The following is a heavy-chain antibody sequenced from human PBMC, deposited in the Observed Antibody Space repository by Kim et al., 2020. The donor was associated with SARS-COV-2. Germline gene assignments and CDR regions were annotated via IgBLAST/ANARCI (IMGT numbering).Heavy chain of an antibody. Sequence: SETLSLTCTVSGGSISSSSYYWGWIRQPPGKGLEWIGSIYYSGSTYYNPSLKSRVTISVDTSKNQFSLKLSSVTAADTAVYYCARLTRYCTNGVCYSPNWFDPWGQGTLVTVSS. CDR1: GGSISSSSYY. V-gene: IGHV4-39*01. CDR3: ARLTRYCTNGVCYSPNWFDP. CDR2: IYYSGST. D-gene: IGHD2-8*01. J-gene: IGHJ5*02.